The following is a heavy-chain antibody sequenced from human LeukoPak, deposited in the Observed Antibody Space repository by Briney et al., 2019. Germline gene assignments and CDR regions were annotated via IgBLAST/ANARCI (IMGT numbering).Heavy chain of an antibody. D-gene: IGHD6-19*01. CDR1: GGSIISFY. CDR3: AREREAVAGSADNWFDP. J-gene: IGHJ5*02. CDR2: IFYTGTT. V-gene: IGHV4-59*01. Sequence: SETLSLTCTVSGGSIISFYWSWIRQVPGKGLEWIGYIFYTGTTYYNPSLKSRVTISVDTSKNQFSLRLSSVTAADTAVYYCAREREAVAGSADNWFDPWGQGTLVTVSS.